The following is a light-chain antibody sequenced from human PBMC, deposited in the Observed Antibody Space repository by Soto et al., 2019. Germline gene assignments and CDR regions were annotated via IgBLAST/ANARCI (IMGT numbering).Light chain of an antibody. CDR1: QNISTY. Sequence: DIQMTQSPSSLSASVGDRVTITCRASQNISTYLNWYQQKSWKAPTLLIYDASSLQGGVPSRFSGSGSGTDLILTINSLKPEDFATYYCQQSYITSYTFGQGTKVEIK. CDR2: DAS. V-gene: IGKV1-39*01. CDR3: QQSYITSYT. J-gene: IGKJ1*01.